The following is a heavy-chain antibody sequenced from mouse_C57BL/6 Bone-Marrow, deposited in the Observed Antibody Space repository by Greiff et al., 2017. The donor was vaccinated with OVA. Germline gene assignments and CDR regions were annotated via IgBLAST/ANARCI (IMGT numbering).Heavy chain of an antibody. V-gene: IGHV1-5*01. Sequence: VQLQQSGPVLARPGASVKMSCKTSGYTFTSYWMHWVKQRPGQGLEWIGAIYPGNSDTSYNQKFKGKAKLTAVTSASTAYMELSSLTNEDSAVYYCRGSSGYFYYFDYWGQGTTLTVSS. D-gene: IGHD3-2*02. CDR1: GYTFTSYW. J-gene: IGHJ2*01. CDR3: RGSSGYFYYFDY. CDR2: IYPGNSDT.